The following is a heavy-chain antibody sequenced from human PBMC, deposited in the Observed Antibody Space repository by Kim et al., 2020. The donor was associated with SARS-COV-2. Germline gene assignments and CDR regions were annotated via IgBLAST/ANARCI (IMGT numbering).Heavy chain of an antibody. J-gene: IGHJ4*02. CDR3: ARDPIVGTMGGYLDY. Sequence: QQFQGRVTSTSDTSANTAYMELSSLRSEDTAVYYCARDPIVGTMGGYLDYWGQGTLVTVSS. D-gene: IGHD5-12*01. V-gene: IGHV1-3*01.